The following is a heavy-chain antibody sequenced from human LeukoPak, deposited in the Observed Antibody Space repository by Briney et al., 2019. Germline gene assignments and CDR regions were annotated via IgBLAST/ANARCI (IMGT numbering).Heavy chain of an antibody. V-gene: IGHV1-18*01. Sequence: ASVKVSCKASGYTFTSYSISWVRQAPGQGLECMGWISAYNGNTNYAQKLQGRVTMTTDTSTSTAYMELWSLRSDDTAVYYCARDGITGTTAGFSFDIWGQGTMVTISS. CDR3: ARDGITGTTAGFSFDI. CDR1: GYTFTSYS. D-gene: IGHD1-20*01. J-gene: IGHJ3*02. CDR2: ISAYNGNT.